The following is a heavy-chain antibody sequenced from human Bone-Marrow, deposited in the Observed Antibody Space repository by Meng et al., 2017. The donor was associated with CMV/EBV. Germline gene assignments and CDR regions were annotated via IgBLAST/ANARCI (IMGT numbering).Heavy chain of an antibody. CDR3: ARGDIVVVPAAIHYYYYGKDV. J-gene: IGHJ6*02. D-gene: IGHD2-2*02. CDR1: GYTFTSYD. CDR2: MNPNSGNT. Sequence: ASVKVSCKASGYTFTSYDINWVRQATGQGLEWMGWMNPNSGNTGYAQKFQGRVTMTRNTSISTAYMELSSLRSEDTAVYYCARGDIVVVPAAIHYYYYGKDVWGQGTTVTVSS. V-gene: IGHV1-8*01.